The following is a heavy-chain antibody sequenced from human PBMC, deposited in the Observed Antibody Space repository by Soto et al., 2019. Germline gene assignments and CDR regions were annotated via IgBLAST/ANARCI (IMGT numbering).Heavy chain of an antibody. Sequence: GGSLRLSCAASGFTFDDYAMHWVRQAPGKGLEWVSGISWNSGSIGYADSVKGRFTISRDNAKNSLYLQMNSLRAEDTALYYCAKDIGDLYSSSFYFDYWGQGTLVTVSS. J-gene: IGHJ4*02. D-gene: IGHD6-6*01. CDR3: AKDIGDLYSSSFYFDY. CDR2: ISWNSGSI. CDR1: GFTFDDYA. V-gene: IGHV3-9*01.